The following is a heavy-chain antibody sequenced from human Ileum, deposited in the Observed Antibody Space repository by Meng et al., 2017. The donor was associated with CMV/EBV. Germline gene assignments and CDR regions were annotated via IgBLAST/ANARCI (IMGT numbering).Heavy chain of an antibody. CDR1: GDSITTTTYY. V-gene: IGHV4-39*07. CDR3: ARSRREDWFDP. D-gene: IGHD1-26*01. Sequence: GPDLVRPSETLSLTCTVSGDSITTTTYYWGWLRQPPGKGLEWIASIYYSGTTYYNPSLKSRVTISVDTSKNQFSLKVYSVTAADTAIYYCARSRREDWFDPWGQGTLVTVSS. CDR2: IYYSGTT. J-gene: IGHJ5*02.